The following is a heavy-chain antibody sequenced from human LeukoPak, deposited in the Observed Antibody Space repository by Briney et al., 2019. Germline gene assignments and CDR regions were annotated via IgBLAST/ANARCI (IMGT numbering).Heavy chain of an antibody. V-gene: IGHV3-21*04. J-gene: IGHJ4*02. CDR1: GFTFSSYE. CDR2: ISSSSSYI. Sequence: PGGSLRLSCAASGFTFSSYEMNWVRQAPGKGLEWVSSISSSSSYIYYADSVKGRFTISRDNAKNSLYLQMNSLRAEDTAVYYCAKDLEKYCSGGSCYPNFDYWGQGTLVTVSS. D-gene: IGHD2-15*01. CDR3: AKDLEKYCSGGSCYPNFDY.